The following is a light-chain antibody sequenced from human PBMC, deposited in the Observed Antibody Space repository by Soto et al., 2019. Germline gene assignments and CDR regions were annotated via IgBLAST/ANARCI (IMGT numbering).Light chain of an antibody. Sequence: DIQITQSPSSLSASVGDRVTITCRASQSISSDLNWYKQKPGKEPKLLIYAASSLQSGVPSRFSGSGSGTDFTLTISSLQPEDFATYYCQQSYSTPRTFGQGTKVEIK. CDR2: AAS. V-gene: IGKV1-39*01. J-gene: IGKJ1*01. CDR3: QQSYSTPRT. CDR1: QSISSD.